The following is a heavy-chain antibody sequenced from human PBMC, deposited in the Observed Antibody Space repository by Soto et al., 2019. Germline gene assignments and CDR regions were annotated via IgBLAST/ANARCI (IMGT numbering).Heavy chain of an antibody. CDR1: GFTFSSYA. J-gene: IGHJ4*02. CDR3: ASRSGYYYFYFDY. V-gene: IGHV3-23*01. Sequence: GGSLRLSCAASGFTFSSYAMSWVRQAPGKGLEWVSAISGSGGSTYYADPVKGRFTISRDNSKNTLYLQMNSLRAEDTAVYYCASRSGYYYFYFDYWGQGTLVTVSS. D-gene: IGHD3-22*01. CDR2: ISGSGGST.